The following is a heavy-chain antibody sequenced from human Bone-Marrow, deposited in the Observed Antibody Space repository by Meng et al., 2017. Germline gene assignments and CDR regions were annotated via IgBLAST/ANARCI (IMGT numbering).Heavy chain of an antibody. Sequence: QVQLHQWGRVLGSASSTPSPTRARYGGSLSGEYWSAIRQPPAQGLEWIGEINHSGSTNYNPALKSRVTISVDTSKNQFSLKLGSVTAADTAVYYCARGRGTMPYWYFDLWGRGTLVTVSS. CDR1: GGSLSGEY. CDR2: INHSGST. CDR3: ARGRGTMPYWYFDL. J-gene: IGHJ2*01. V-gene: IGHV4-34*01. D-gene: IGHD2-2*01.